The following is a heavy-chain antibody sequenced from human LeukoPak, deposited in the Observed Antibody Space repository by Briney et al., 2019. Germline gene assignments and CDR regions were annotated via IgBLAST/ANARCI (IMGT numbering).Heavy chain of an antibody. D-gene: IGHD1-1*01. CDR2: INHSGST. CDR1: GGSFSGYY. Sequence: SETLSLTCAVYGGSFSGYYWSWIRQPPGKGLEWIGEINHSGSTNYNPSLKSRVTISVDTSKNQSSLKLSSVTAADTAVYYCARAPLGYIDYWGQGTLVTVSS. V-gene: IGHV4-34*01. CDR3: ARAPLGYIDY. J-gene: IGHJ4*02.